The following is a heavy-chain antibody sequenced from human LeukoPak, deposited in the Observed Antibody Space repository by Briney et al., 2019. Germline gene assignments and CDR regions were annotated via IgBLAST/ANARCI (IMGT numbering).Heavy chain of an antibody. V-gene: IGHV4-34*01. CDR2: INHSGST. Sequence: SETLSLTCGVYGGSFSGYYWSWIRQPPGKGLEWIGEINHSGSTNYNPSLKSRVTISVDTSKNQFSLKLSSVTAADTAVYYCARGRRWLQFGATFDYWGQGTLVTVSS. D-gene: IGHD5-24*01. J-gene: IGHJ4*02. CDR1: GGSFSGYY. CDR3: ARGRRWLQFGATFDY.